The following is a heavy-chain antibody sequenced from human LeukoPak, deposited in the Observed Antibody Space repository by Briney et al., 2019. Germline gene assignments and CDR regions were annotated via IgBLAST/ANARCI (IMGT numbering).Heavy chain of an antibody. Sequence: PGGSLRLSCAASGFTLSSYAMSWVRQAPGKGLEWVSVISGSGGTTFYTDSVKGRFTISRDNSKNTLYLQMNSLRAEDTAFYYCARGFGRFGHRFGYLGQGTLVTVSS. CDR1: GFTLSSYA. V-gene: IGHV3-23*01. CDR2: ISGSGGTT. D-gene: IGHD3-10*01. J-gene: IGHJ4*02. CDR3: ARGFGRFGHRFGY.